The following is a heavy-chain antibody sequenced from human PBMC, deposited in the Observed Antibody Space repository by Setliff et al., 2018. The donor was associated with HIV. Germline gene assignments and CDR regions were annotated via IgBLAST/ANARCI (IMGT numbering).Heavy chain of an antibody. CDR3: ASGQTKYYFDY. J-gene: IGHJ4*02. Sequence: GGSLRLSCAASGFTFDDYTMHWVRQAPGKGLEWVSLISWDGGSTYYADSVKGRFTISRDNSKNSLYLQMNSLRTEDTALYYCASGQTKYYFDYWGQGTLVTVSS. CDR1: GFTFDDYT. V-gene: IGHV3-43*01. CDR2: ISWDGGST. D-gene: IGHD3-10*01.